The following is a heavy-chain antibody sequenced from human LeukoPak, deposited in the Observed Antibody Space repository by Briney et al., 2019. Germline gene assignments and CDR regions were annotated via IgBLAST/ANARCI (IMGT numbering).Heavy chain of an antibody. CDR2: IIPIFGTA. Sequence: SVTVSCKASGGTFSSYAISWVRQAPGQGLEWMGGIIPIFGTANYAQKFQGRVTITADKSTSTAYMELSSLRSEDTAVYYCARHIPTYYDYVWGSYRVVGYFDYWGQGTLVTVSS. D-gene: IGHD3-16*02. V-gene: IGHV1-69*06. CDR1: GGTFSSYA. J-gene: IGHJ4*02. CDR3: ARHIPTYYDYVWGSYRVVGYFDY.